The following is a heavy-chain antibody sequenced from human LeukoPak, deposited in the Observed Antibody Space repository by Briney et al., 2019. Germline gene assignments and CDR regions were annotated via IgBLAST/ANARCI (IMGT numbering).Heavy chain of an antibody. D-gene: IGHD1-26*01. Sequence: PGGSLRLSCAASGFTFSSYSMNWVRQAPGKGLEWVSYISRSSGTIYYADSVKGRFTISRDNAKNSLYLQMNSLRAEDTAVYYSRQPAYRGYMDVWGKGTTVTVSS. CDR1: GFTFSSYS. CDR3: RQPAYRGYMDV. J-gene: IGHJ6*03. CDR2: ISRSSGTI. V-gene: IGHV3-48*04.